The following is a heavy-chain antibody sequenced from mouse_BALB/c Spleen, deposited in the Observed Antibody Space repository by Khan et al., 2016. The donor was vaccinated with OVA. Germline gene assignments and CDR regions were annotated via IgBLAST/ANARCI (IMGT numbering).Heavy chain of an antibody. CDR2: INPTSGYT. J-gene: IGHJ2*01. CDR1: GYTFSSYW. Sequence: VQLKQSEAEQAKPGASVKMSCKTSGYTFSSYWMHWVKQRPGQGLEWIGYINPTSGYTEYNEKFKDKATLSADKSSSTAYMQLTSLTSEDSAVYYCARDRIDYWGQGTTLTVSA. V-gene: IGHV1-7*01. CDR3: ARDRIDY.